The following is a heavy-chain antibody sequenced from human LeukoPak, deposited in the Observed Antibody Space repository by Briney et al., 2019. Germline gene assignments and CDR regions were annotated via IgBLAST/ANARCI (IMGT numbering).Heavy chain of an antibody. CDR3: AKGLGITAAGVDY. D-gene: IGHD6-13*01. V-gene: IGHV3-23*01. Sequence: GGSLRLSCAASGFTFSSYAMSWVRQAPGKGLEWVSGISGGGGSTYYADSVKGRFTISRDNSKNTVYVQMNSLRAEDTAVYYCAKGLGITAAGVDYWGQGTLVTVSS. CDR1: GFTFSSYA. J-gene: IGHJ4*02. CDR2: ISGGGGST.